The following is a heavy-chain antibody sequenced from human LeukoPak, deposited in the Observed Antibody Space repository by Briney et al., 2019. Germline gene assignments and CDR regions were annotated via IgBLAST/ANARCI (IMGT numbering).Heavy chain of an antibody. D-gene: IGHD3-22*01. Sequence: GGSLRLSCAASGFTFSSSAMSWVRQVPGKGLEWVSGISASGGSTSYADSVRGRFTISRDNSKNTLYLQMNSLRAEDTAVYYCAKAEYYYDSSGYYVDYWGQGTLVTVSS. CDR1: GFTFSSSA. CDR2: ISASGGST. V-gene: IGHV3-23*01. CDR3: AKAEYYYDSSGYYVDY. J-gene: IGHJ4*02.